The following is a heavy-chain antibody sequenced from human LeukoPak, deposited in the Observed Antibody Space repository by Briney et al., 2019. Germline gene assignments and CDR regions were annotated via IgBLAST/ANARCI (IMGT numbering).Heavy chain of an antibody. Sequence: GGSLRLSCTASGFTFGDYAMSWVRQAPGKGLEWVVFIISKAYGVTTEYAASVKGTFTISTDDSKSIAYLQMNSLKTEDTAVYYCTSSGWTDYWGQGTLVTVSS. CDR1: GFTFGDYA. D-gene: IGHD6-19*01. V-gene: IGHV3-49*04. CDR3: TSSGWTDY. CDR2: IISKAYGVTT. J-gene: IGHJ4*02.